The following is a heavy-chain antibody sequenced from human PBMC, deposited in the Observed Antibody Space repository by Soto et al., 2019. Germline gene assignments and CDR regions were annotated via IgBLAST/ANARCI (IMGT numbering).Heavy chain of an antibody. V-gene: IGHV4-61*01. CDR2: IYYSGST. CDR1: GGSVSSGSYY. CDR3: ARGWGYDSNDYYYAY. Sequence: QVQLQESGPGLVKPSETLSLTCTVSGGSVSSGSYYWSWIRQPPGKGLEWIGYIYYSGSTNYNPSLKSRVTISVDTSKNQFSLKLSSVTAADTAVYYCARGWGYDSNDYYYAYWGQGTLVIVSS. D-gene: IGHD3-22*01. J-gene: IGHJ4*02.